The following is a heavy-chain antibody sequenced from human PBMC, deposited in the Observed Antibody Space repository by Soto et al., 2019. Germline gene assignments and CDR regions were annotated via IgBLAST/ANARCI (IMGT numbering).Heavy chain of an antibody. CDR3: ANAPLTVTPYFDY. CDR2: ISGSGDNT. CDR1: GFTFSNYA. D-gene: IGHD4-17*01. J-gene: IGHJ4*02. Sequence: EVQVLESGGGLVQPGGSLRLSCAAAGFTFSNYAMSWVRQAPGKGLEWVSTISGSGDNTDYVDSVKGRFTISRDNSKNTLYLQLNSLRAEETAVYYCANAPLTVTPYFDYWGQGTLVTV. V-gene: IGHV3-23*01.